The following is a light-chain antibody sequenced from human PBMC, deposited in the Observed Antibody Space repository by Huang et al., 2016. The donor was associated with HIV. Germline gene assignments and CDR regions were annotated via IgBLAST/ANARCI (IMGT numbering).Light chain of an antibody. CDR2: WAS. Sequence: DIVMTQSPDSLAVSLGERATINCKSSQSVLYSSNNKNYLAWYQQKPGQPPKLLLSWASTRDSGVPDRVSGSGSGTDFTLTISSLQAEDVAVYYCHQYYSPPLAFGQGTKLEIK. CDR1: QSVLYSSNNKNY. CDR3: HQYYSPPLA. J-gene: IGKJ2*01. V-gene: IGKV4-1*01.